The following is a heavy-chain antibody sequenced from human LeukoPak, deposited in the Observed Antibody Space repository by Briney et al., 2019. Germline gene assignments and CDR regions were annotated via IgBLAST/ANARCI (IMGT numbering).Heavy chain of an antibody. J-gene: IGHJ4*02. D-gene: IGHD6-13*01. Sequence: RPGGSLRLSCAASGFTFDDYGMSWVRQAPGKGLEWVSGINWNGGSTGYADSVKGRFTISRDNAKNSLYLQMNSLRAEDTALYYCARDLESSSSWYVDYWGQGTLVTVSS. V-gene: IGHV3-20*04. CDR2: INWNGGST. CDR3: ARDLESSSSWYVDY. CDR1: GFTFDDYG.